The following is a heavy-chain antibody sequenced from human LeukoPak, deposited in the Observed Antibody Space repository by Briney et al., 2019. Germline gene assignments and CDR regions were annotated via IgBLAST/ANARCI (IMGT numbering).Heavy chain of an antibody. Sequence: SETLSLTCTVSGGSISSGSYYWSWIRQPAGKGLEWIGRIYTSGSTNYNPSLKSRVTMSVDTSKNQFSLKLSSVTAADTAVYYCARDVYYYDSSGYYPFDYWGQGTLVTVSS. D-gene: IGHD3-22*01. CDR2: IYTSGST. CDR1: GGSISSGSYY. J-gene: IGHJ4*02. CDR3: ARDVYYYDSSGYYPFDY. V-gene: IGHV4-61*02.